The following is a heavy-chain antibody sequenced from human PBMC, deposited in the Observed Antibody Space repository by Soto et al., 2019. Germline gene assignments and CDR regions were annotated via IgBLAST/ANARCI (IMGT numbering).Heavy chain of an antibody. D-gene: IGHD3-3*01. CDR3: ARSPPTIFGPPNWFDP. J-gene: IGHJ5*02. CDR2: IYYSGST. CDR1: GGSISSYY. Sequence: SETLSLTCTVSGGSISSYYWSWIRQPPGKGLEWIGYIYYSGSTNYNPSLKSRVTISVDTSKNQFSLKLSSVTAADTAVYYCARSPPTIFGPPNWFDPWGQGTLVTVSS. V-gene: IGHV4-59*01.